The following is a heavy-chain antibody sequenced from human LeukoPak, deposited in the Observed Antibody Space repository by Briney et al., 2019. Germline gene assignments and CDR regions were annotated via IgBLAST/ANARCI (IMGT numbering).Heavy chain of an antibody. CDR1: GFTFSSYA. Sequence: GGSLRLSCAASGFTFSSYAMSWVRQAPGKGLEWVSAISGSGGSTYYADSVKGRFTISRDNSKNTLYLQMNSLRAEDTAVYYCARSSSSPAHGNWFDPWGQGTLVTVSS. D-gene: IGHD6-13*01. CDR3: ARSSSSPAHGNWFDP. CDR2: ISGSGGST. J-gene: IGHJ5*02. V-gene: IGHV3-23*01.